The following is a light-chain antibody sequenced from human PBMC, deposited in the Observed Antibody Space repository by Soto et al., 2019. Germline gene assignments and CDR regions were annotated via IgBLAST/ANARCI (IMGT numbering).Light chain of an antibody. CDR3: CSYAGSRVV. CDR2: DVT. Sequence: QSALTQPRSVSGSPGQSVTISCTGTSSDVGGYNSVSWYQHHPGKAPKLMIYDVTKRPSGVPDRFSGSKSGNTASLTISGLQADVEADYYCCSYAGSRVVFGGGTKLTVL. V-gene: IGLV2-11*01. J-gene: IGLJ2*01. CDR1: SSDVGGYNS.